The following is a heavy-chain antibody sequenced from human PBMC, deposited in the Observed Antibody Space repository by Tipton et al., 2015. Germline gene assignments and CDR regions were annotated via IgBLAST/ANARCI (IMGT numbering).Heavy chain of an antibody. CDR3: ARGSGRYSGGRFGVYYHGMDV. J-gene: IGHJ6*02. Sequence: QLVQSGGGVVQPGNSLRLSCAASGFTFNNYVMHWVRQAPGKGLEWVAVVWYDRSHQNYADSVKGRFTISRDNSNNTLFLHMNSLRGEDTAVYYCARGSGRYSGGRFGVYYHGMDVWGQGTTVTVSS. D-gene: IGHD6-25*01. CDR2: VWYDRSHQ. V-gene: IGHV3-33*01. CDR1: GFTFNNYV.